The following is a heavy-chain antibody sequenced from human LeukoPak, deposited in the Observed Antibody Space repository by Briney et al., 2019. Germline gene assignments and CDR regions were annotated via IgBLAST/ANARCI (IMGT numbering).Heavy chain of an antibody. CDR2: ISGSGGST. Sequence: GGSLRLSCAASGFTFSSYAMSWVRQAPGKGLEWVSDISGSGGSTYYADSVKGRFTISRDNSKNTLYLQMNCLRAEDPAVYYCAKDRDMITFGGVIVIEGGFDYWGQGTLVTVSS. V-gene: IGHV3-23*01. J-gene: IGHJ4*02. D-gene: IGHD3-16*02. CDR3: AKDRDMITFGGVIVIEGGFDY. CDR1: GFTFSSYA.